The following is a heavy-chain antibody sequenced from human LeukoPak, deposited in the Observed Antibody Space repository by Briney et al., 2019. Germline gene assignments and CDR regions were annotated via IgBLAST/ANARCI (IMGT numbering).Heavy chain of an antibody. Sequence: AASVKVSCQASGYTFTSYGISWVRQAPGQGLEWMGWISAYNGNTNYAQRLQGRVTMTTDTSTSTAYMELRSLRSDDTAVYYCARDRSLAVAGTYYYGMDVWGQGTTVTVSS. CDR1: GYTFTSYG. D-gene: IGHD6-19*01. CDR2: ISAYNGNT. CDR3: ARDRSLAVAGTYYYGMDV. J-gene: IGHJ6*02. V-gene: IGHV1-18*01.